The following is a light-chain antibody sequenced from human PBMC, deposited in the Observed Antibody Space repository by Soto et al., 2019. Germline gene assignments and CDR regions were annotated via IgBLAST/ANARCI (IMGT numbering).Light chain of an antibody. J-gene: IGLJ3*02. CDR2: RDS. CDR3: AAWDDSLRGWV. V-gene: IGLV1-47*01. CDR1: SSDFGSYKF. Sequence: QSVLTQPASVSGSPGQSVTISCTGTSSDFGSYKFVSWYQQLPGTAPKLLIYRDSQRPSGVPDRFSGSKSGTSASLAISGLRSEDEADYYCAAWDDSLRGWVFGGGTKLTVL.